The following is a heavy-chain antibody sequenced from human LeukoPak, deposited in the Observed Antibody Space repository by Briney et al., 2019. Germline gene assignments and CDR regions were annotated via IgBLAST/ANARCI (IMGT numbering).Heavy chain of an antibody. Sequence: PSETLSLTCTVSGGPINSGDYSWSWTRQQPRKGLEWIGYIFHTGNTYYNPSLKSRVTIPVDTSKNQFSLKLSSVTAADTAVYYCARGVATSNYYYYYMDVWGKGTTVTASS. CDR1: GGPINSGDYS. J-gene: IGHJ6*03. V-gene: IGHV4-31*03. CDR2: IFHTGNT. CDR3: ARGVATSNYYYYYMDV. D-gene: IGHD5-12*01.